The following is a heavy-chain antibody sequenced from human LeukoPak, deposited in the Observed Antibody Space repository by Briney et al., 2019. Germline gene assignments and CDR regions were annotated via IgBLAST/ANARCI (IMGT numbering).Heavy chain of an antibody. CDR2: IYHSGST. CDR3: TRDLPYSSGWYVGN. D-gene: IGHD6-19*01. J-gene: IGHJ4*02. Sequence: SETLSLTCGDSGYSISSGYFWGWIRQPPGKGLEWIGSIYHSGSTYYNPSLKSRVTISVDTSKNQFSLKVSSVTAADTAVYYCTRDLPYSSGWYVGNWGQGTLVTVSS. CDR1: GYSISSGYF. V-gene: IGHV4-38-2*02.